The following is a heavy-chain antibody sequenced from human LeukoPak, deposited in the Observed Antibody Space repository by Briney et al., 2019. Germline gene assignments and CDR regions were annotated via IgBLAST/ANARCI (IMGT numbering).Heavy chain of an antibody. CDR3: AKAVSSGWYFAPPGNDAFDI. J-gene: IGHJ3*02. D-gene: IGHD6-19*01. V-gene: IGHV3-30*18. CDR1: GFTFSSYG. Sequence: GRSLRLSCAASGFTFSSYGMHWVRQAPGKGLEWVAVISYDGSNKYYADSVKGRFTISRDNSKNTLYLQMNGLRAEDTAVYYCAKAVSSGWYFAPPGNDAFDIWGQGTMVTVSS. CDR2: ISYDGSNK.